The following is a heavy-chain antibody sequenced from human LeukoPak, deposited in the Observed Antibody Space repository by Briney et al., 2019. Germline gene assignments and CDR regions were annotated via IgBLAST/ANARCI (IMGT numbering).Heavy chain of an antibody. J-gene: IGHJ5*02. CDR3: ARQSEYCSSTSCYLTWFDP. Sequence: SETLSLTCTVSGGSISSSSYYWGWIRRPPGKGLEWIGSIYYSGSTDYNPSLKSRGIIFVDTSKNQFSLKLSSVTAADTAVYYCARQSEYCSSTSCYLTWFDPWGQGTLVTVSS. CDR1: GGSISSSSYY. D-gene: IGHD2-2*01. CDR2: IYYSGST. V-gene: IGHV4-39*01.